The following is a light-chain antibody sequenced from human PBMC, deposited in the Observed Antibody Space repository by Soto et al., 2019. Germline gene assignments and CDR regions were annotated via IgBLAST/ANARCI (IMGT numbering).Light chain of an antibody. CDR3: QQLNSYRFT. CDR2: AAS. V-gene: IGKV1-9*01. CDR1: QSIGTS. Sequence: IQLTQSPSSLSASVGDRVTITCRASQSIGTSLAWYQQKPEKAPNLLISAASTLQSGVPSRFSASGSGTDFALTISSLQPEDFATYYCQQLNSYRFTFGGGTKVEI. J-gene: IGKJ4*01.